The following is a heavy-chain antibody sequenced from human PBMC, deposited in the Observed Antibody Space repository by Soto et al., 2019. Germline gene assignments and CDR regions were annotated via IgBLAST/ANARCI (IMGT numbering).Heavy chain of an antibody. CDR1: GDSISTFDYF. CDR2: IYKSTTT. D-gene: IGHD2-15*01. J-gene: IGHJ5*01. CDR3: ARGRYCLTGRCFPNWFDS. V-gene: IGHV4-30-4*01. Sequence: KPSQTLPLTCCVSGDSISTFDYFWAWLRQPPGQALEYIGYIYKSTTTYYNPSFESRVAISLDTSKSQFSLNVTSVTAADTAVYFCARGRYCLTGRCFPNWFDSWGQGTLVTVSS.